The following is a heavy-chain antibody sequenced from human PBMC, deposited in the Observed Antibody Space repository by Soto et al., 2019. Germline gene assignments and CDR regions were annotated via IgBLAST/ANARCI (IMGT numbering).Heavy chain of an antibody. CDR1: GDSISSTGFY. V-gene: IGHV4-31*02. CDR2: IHYTGRT. D-gene: IGHD3-10*01. CDR3: ARDNHSLGDYYGLDV. Sequence: SETLSLTCSVSGDSISSTGFYWSWIRQHPGKAPEWIGSIHYTGRTSYNPSLKTRLAISLDASKNQFSLSLSSVTSADTAVYYCARDNHSLGDYYGLDVWGQGSTVTVS. J-gene: IGHJ6*02.